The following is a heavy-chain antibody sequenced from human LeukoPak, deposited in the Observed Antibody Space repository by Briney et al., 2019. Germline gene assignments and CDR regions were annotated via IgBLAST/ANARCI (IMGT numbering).Heavy chain of an antibody. CDR2: ITYDGKNQ. CDR3: ASPARRITVFGVPFDY. J-gene: IGHJ4*02. Sequence: GRSLRLSCVVSDLTFRPYAMHWVRQAPEKGLEWVATITYDGKNQYYSDSAKGRFTISRDNSNNTLYLQMNTLRIEDTSVYFCASPARRITVFGVPFDYWGQGALVIVSS. D-gene: IGHD3-10*02. CDR1: DLTFRPYA. V-gene: IGHV3-30*03.